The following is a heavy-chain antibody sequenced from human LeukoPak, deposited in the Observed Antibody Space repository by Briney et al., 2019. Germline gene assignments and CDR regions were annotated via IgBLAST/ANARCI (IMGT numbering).Heavy chain of an antibody. J-gene: IGHJ3*02. D-gene: IGHD6-13*01. CDR2: ISYDGSNK. CDR3: ARGLQAAASDAFDI. V-gene: IGHV3-30*04. CDR1: GFTSSSYA. Sequence: GGSLRLSCAASGFTSSSYAMHWVRQAPGKGLEWVAVISYDGSNKYYADSVKGRFTISRDNSKNTLYLQMNSLRAEDTAVYYCARGLQAAASDAFDIWGQGTMVTVSS.